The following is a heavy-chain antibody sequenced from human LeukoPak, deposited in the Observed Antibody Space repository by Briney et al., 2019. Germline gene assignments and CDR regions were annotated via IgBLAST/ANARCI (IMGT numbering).Heavy chain of an antibody. D-gene: IGHD6-13*01. J-gene: IGHJ6*02. CDR3: ARVEESSWYNLRYHYYYGMDV. CDR1: GYTFTSSD. Sequence: GASVKVSCKASGYTFTSSDINWVRQATGQGLEWMGWMNPNSGNTGYAQKFQGRVTMTRNTSISTAYMELSSLRSEDTAVYYCARVEESSWYNLRYHYYYGMDVWGQGTTVTVSS. V-gene: IGHV1-8*01. CDR2: MNPNSGNT.